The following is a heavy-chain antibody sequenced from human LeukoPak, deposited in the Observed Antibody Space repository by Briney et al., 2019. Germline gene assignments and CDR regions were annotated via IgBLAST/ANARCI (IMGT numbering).Heavy chain of an antibody. Sequence: GGSLRLSCAASGSSFSSDSMNWVRQAPGKGLEWVSYISGSGNAKHYTDSVKGRFTISRDNAKNALYLQMNSLRAEDTAVYFCARDYVYAFDYWGQGTLVTVSS. V-gene: IGHV3-48*01. CDR2: ISGSGNAK. J-gene: IGHJ4*02. CDR3: ARDYVYAFDY. CDR1: GSSFSSDS. D-gene: IGHD2/OR15-2a*01.